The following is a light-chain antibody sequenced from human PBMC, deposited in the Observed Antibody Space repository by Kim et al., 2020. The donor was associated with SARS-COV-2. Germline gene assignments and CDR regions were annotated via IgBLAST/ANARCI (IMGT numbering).Light chain of an antibody. CDR2: ATS. V-gene: IGKV1-39*01. Sequence: ASVGDRVTMTCRTSQSFTSYLNWYQQKPGEAPKLLIYATSNLQSGVPSRFSGSGSGTEFILTISNLQPDDFATYYCQQSYSTPPTFGQGTKVDIK. J-gene: IGKJ1*01. CDR3: QQSYSTPPT. CDR1: QSFTSY.